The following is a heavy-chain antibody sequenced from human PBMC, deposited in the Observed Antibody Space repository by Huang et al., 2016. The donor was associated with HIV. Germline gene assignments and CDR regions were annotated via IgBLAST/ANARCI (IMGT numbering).Heavy chain of an antibody. CDR3: VRCPGYYFEPSRYFDAFDI. CDR2: IKHSGTT. J-gene: IGHJ3*02. Sequence: VQLQQWGASLLKPSETLSLTCAVSGGTFTGYFWGWVRQAPGKGLEWIAEIKHSGTTSYHPSLKRRVSMSVDVSNNQFSLSLKSVTAADTAVYFCVRCPGYYFEPSRYFDAFDIWGPGTMVTVS. D-gene: IGHD3-22*01. V-gene: IGHV4-34*02. CDR1: GGTFTGYF.